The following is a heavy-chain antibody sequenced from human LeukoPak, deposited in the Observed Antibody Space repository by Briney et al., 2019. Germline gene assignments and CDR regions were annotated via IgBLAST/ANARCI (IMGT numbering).Heavy chain of an antibody. D-gene: IGHD3-22*01. CDR1: GVSVINYY. CDR3: ARFDSPISAFDI. J-gene: IGHJ3*02. Sequence: SETLSLTCTVSGVSVINYYWSWIRQPPGKGLEWIGYIYYSGNSDYNPSLKSRVTISVATSKNQFSLKLTSVTPADTAVYFCARFDSPISAFDIWGQETVVTVSS. CDR2: IYYSGNS. V-gene: IGHV4-59*02.